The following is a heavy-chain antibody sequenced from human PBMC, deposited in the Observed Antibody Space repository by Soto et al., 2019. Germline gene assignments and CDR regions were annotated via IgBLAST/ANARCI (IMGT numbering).Heavy chain of an antibody. CDR3: ARVRSDCSGGSCYLEYFQH. Sequence: SETLSLTCAVSSGSISNNNWWSWVRQPPGKGLEWIGEIFHSGSTNYNPSLRGRVTISIDKSNNQFSLKLSSVTAADTAVYYCARVRSDCSGGSCYLEYFQHWGQGTLVTVSS. J-gene: IGHJ1*01. CDR2: IFHSGST. D-gene: IGHD2-15*01. CDR1: SGSISNNNW. V-gene: IGHV4-4*02.